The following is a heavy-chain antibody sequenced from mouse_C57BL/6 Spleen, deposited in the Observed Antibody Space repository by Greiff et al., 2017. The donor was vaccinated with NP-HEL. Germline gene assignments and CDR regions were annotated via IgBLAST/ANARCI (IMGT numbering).Heavy chain of an antibody. Sequence: VQLQQSGAELVRPGASVTLSCKASGYTFTDYEMHWVKQTPVHGLEWIGAIDPETGGTAYNQKFKGKAILTADKSSSTAYMELRSLTSEDSAVYYCTRGRNWDSFDYWGQGTTLTVSS. J-gene: IGHJ2*01. CDR2: IDPETGGT. CDR1: GYTFTDYE. V-gene: IGHV1-15*01. CDR3: TRGRNWDSFDY. D-gene: IGHD4-1*01.